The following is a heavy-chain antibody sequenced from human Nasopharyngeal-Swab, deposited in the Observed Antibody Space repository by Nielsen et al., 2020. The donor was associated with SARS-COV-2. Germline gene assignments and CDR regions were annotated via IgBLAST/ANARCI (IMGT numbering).Heavy chain of an antibody. CDR2: ISYDGGNK. D-gene: IGHD1-26*01. CDR3: AKDLVGATPLDY. V-gene: IGHV3-30*18. Sequence: GESLKISCAASGFTFSSYGMHWVRQAPGKGLEWVAVISYDGGNKYYADSVKGRFTISRDNFKNTLYLQMNSLRAEDTAVYYCAKDLVGATPLDYWGQGTLVTVSS. CDR1: GFTFSSYG. J-gene: IGHJ4*02.